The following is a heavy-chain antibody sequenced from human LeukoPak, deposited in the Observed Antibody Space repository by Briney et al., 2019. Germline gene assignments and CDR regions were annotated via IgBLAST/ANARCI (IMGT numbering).Heavy chain of an antibody. CDR3: SKEGSAAGPHFDY. CDR2: IYSGGST. J-gene: IGHJ4*02. Sequence: GGSLRLSCAASGFTVCSSDLSWVRQAPGKGPEWVSIIYSGGSTYYADSVKGRFTISRDSSKNTLYLQMNSLRAEDTAIYYCSKEGSAAGPHFDYWGQGTLVTVSS. D-gene: IGHD6-13*01. V-gene: IGHV3-66*01. CDR1: GFTVCSSD.